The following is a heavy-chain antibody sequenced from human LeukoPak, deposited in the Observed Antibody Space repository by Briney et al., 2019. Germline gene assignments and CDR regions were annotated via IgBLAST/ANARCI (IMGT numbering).Heavy chain of an antibody. CDR1: GYTFTMYY. D-gene: IGHD1-26*01. CDR3: AREQRGELSGSLGGLFASYYTYYYMDV. Sequence: GASVTVSCKASGYTFTMYYFHWVRQAPGQGLEWMGMINPSNGATTYAQRFQGRVTMTRDMATTTVYMDLRSLRSDHTAVYFCAREQRGELSGSLGGLFASYYTYYYMDVWGRGTTVTVSS. CDR2: INPSNGAT. V-gene: IGHV1-46*01. J-gene: IGHJ6*03.